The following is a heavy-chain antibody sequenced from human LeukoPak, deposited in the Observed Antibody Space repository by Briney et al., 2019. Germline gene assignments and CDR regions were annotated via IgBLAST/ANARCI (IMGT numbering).Heavy chain of an antibody. Sequence: SKTLSLTCTVSGGSISSGSYYWSWIRQPAGKGLEWIGRISTSGTSNYNPSLNSRVTISLDTSKNQFSLRLSSVTAADTAVYYCARDMYYNPVRFDIWGQGTMVTVSS. D-gene: IGHD3-10*01. CDR1: GGSISSGSYY. CDR2: ISTSGTS. V-gene: IGHV4-61*02. CDR3: ARDMYYNPVRFDI. J-gene: IGHJ3*02.